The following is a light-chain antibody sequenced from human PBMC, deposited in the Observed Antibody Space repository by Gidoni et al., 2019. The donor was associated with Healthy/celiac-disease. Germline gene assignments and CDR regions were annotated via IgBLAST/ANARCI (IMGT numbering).Light chain of an antibody. CDR2: AAS. CDR3: QQLSSSPLT. Sequence: DIQLTQSPSFLSASVGDRVTMTCRASPGISSYLAWYQQKPGKAPKLLIYAASTLQGGVPSRFSGSGSGTEFTLTISSLQPEDFATYSCQQLSSSPLTFGPGTKVDIK. CDR1: PGISSY. J-gene: IGKJ3*01. V-gene: IGKV1-9*01.